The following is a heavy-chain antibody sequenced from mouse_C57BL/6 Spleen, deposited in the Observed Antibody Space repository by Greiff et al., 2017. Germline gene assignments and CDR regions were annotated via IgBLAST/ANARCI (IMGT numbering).Heavy chain of an antibody. V-gene: IGHV3-6*01. J-gene: IGHJ4*01. Sequence: EVQLQESGPGLVKPSQSLSLTCSVTGYSITSGYYWNWIRQFPGNKLEWMGYISYDGSNNYNPSLKNRISITRDTSKNQFFLKLNSVTTEDTATYYCARVMVTGYYAMDYWGQGTSVTVSS. CDR3: ARVMVTGYYAMDY. CDR2: ISYDGSN. CDR1: GYSITSGYY. D-gene: IGHD2-2*01.